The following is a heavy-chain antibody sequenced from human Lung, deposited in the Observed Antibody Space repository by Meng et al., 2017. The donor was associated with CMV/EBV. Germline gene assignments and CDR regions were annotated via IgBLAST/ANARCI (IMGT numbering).Heavy chain of an antibody. CDR1: GFTLRTYW. D-gene: IGHD4-17*01. CDR2: IKPDGSEK. J-gene: IGHJ4*02. V-gene: IGHV3-7*01. Sequence: GGSLRLXCAASGFTLRTYWMSWVRQAPGKGLEWVANIKPDGSEKSYVDYVKGRFTISRDNAENSLYLQMDSLRAEDTAVYYCARGGSNGGYLPHWGQGTLVTVSS. CDR3: ARGGSNGGYLPH.